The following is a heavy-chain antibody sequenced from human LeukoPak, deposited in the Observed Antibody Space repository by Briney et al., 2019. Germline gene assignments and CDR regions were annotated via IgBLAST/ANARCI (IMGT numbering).Heavy chain of an antibody. V-gene: IGHV1-69*01. J-gene: IGHJ4*02. CDR3: ASPSIGTLQKYSSSWYYFDY. CDR1: GGTFSSYA. CDR2: IIPIFGTA. D-gene: IGHD6-13*01. Sequence: SVKVSCKASGGTFSSYAISWARQAPGQGLEWMGGIIPIFGTANYAQKFQGRVTITADESTSTAYMELSSLRSEDTAVYYCASPSIGTLQKYSSSWYYFDYWGQGTLVTVSP.